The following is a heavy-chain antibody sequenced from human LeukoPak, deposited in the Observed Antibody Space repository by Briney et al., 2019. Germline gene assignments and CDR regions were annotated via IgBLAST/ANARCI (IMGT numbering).Heavy chain of an antibody. CDR2: LYSDGST. Sequence: PGGSLRLSCAASGFTVSSNYMSWVRQAAGEGLEWVSVLYSDGSTYYADSVKGRFTISRDNSKNTLYFQMSSLRAEDRAVNSVVRGYSFGPYGMDVWGQGTTVSVSS. J-gene: IGHJ6*02. V-gene: IGHV3-53*05. D-gene: IGHD2-15*01. CDR1: GFTVSSNY. CDR3: VRGYSFGPYGMDV.